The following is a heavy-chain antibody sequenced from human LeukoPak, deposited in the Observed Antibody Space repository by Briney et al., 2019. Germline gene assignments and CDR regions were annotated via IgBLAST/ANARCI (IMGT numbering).Heavy chain of an antibody. J-gene: IGHJ6*02. D-gene: IGHD3-10*01. Sequence: GGSLRLSCVASRFTFSDYYMSWIRQAPGKGLEGVSYISSSGSTIYYVDSVKGRFTISRDNTKNSLYLQMNSLRAEDTAVYYCARRSLLWFGELLSPPYYGMDVWGQGTTVTVSS. V-gene: IGHV3-11*01. CDR2: ISSSGSTI. CDR3: ARRSLLWFGELLSPPYYGMDV. CDR1: RFTFSDYY.